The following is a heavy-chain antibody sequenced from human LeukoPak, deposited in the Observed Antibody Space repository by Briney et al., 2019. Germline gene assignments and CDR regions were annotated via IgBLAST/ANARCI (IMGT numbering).Heavy chain of an antibody. V-gene: IGHV4-59*01. J-gene: IGHJ4*02. CDR2: IYYSGST. CDR1: GGSISSYY. CDR3: ARAGCSGGSCYSFFYY. Sequence: SETLSLTCTVSGGSISSYYWSWIRQPPGKGLEWIGYIYYSGSTNYNPSLKSRVTISVDTSKNQFSLKLSSVTAADTAVYYCARAGCSGGSCYSFFYYWGQGTLVTVSS. D-gene: IGHD2-15*01.